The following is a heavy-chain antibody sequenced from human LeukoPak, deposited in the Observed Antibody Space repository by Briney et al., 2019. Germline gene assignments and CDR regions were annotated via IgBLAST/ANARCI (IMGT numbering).Heavy chain of an antibody. J-gene: IGHJ4*02. CDR2: ISSSSSYI. V-gene: IGHV3-21*01. CDR1: GLTFSSHS. D-gene: IGHD4-17*01. CDR3: AGELYGDYDY. Sequence: GGSLSLFCAACGLTFSSHSMNGVRQAPGKGREWVASISSSSSYIFYADSVKGRFTISRDNAKNSMYLQMNSLRAEDTAVYYCAGELYGDYDYWGQGTLVTVSS.